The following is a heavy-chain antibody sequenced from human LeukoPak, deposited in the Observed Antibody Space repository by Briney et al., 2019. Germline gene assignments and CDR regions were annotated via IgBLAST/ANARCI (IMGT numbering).Heavy chain of an antibody. CDR2: ISYDGSNK. Sequence: GGSLRLSCAASGFTFSSYAMHWVRQAPGKGLEWVAVISYDGSNKYYADSVKGRLTISRDNSKNTLYLQLNSLRAEDTAVYYCARDNSGSYHYFDYWGQGTLVTVSS. V-gene: IGHV3-30-3*01. CDR1: GFTFSSYA. CDR3: ARDNSGSYHYFDY. J-gene: IGHJ4*02. D-gene: IGHD1-26*01.